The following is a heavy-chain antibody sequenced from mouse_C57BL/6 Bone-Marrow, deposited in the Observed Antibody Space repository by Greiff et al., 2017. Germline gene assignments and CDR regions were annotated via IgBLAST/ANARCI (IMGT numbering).Heavy chain of an antibody. CDR3: ARNSDYDPYWYFDV. CDR2: IWRGGGT. J-gene: IGHJ1*03. V-gene: IGHV2-2*01. CDR1: GFSLTSYG. D-gene: IGHD2-4*01. Sequence: VQLQQSGPGLVQPSQSLSITCTVSGFSLTSYGVHWVRQSPGKGLEWLGVIWRGGGTDYNAAIISSLSTSKDNTKSQVFFKMNSLQADDTDIYYCARNSDYDPYWYFDVWGTGTTVTVSS.